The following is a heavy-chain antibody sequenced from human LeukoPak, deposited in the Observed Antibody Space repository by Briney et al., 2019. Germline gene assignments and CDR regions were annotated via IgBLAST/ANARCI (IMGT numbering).Heavy chain of an antibody. D-gene: IGHD4-17*01. CDR1: GGSISSGDYY. CDR3: ARGHDYGDYVSETIFDY. V-gene: IGHV4-30-4*01. J-gene: IGHJ4*02. CDR2: IYYSGST. Sequence: SETLSLTCTVSGGSISSGDYYWSWIRQPPGKGLEWIGYIYYSGSTYYNPSLKSRVTISVDTSKNQFSLKLSSVTAADTAVYYCARGHDYGDYVSETIFDYWGQGTLVTVSS.